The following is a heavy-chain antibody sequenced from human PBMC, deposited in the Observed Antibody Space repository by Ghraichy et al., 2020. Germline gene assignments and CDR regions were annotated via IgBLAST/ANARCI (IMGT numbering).Heavy chain of an antibody. J-gene: IGHJ3*02. CDR3: ARWGVGPPASGYCSSTSCYIVAGDAFDI. D-gene: IGHD2-2*02. V-gene: IGHV4-39*01. CDR2: IYYSGST. Sequence: SETLSLTCTVSGGSISSSSYYWGWIRQPPGKGLEWIGSIYYSGSTYYNPSLKSRVTISVDTSKNQFSLKLSSVTAADTAVYYCARWGVGPPASGYCSSTSCYIVAGDAFDIWGQGTMVTVSS. CDR1: GGSISSSSYY.